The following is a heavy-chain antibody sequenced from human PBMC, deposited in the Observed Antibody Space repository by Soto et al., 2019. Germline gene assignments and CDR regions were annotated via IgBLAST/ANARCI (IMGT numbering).Heavy chain of an antibody. CDR1: GGSFSGYY. V-gene: IGHV4-34*01. D-gene: IGHD4-17*01. CDR2: INHSGST. J-gene: IGHJ6*02. CDR3: ARGRARYYGGNGGRYYYGMDA. Sequence: SETLSLTCAVYGGSFSGYYWSWIRQPPGKGLEWIGEINHSGSTNYNPSLKSRVTISVDTSKNQFSLKLSSVTAADTAVYYCARGRARYYGGNGGRYYYGMDAWGQGTTVTVSS.